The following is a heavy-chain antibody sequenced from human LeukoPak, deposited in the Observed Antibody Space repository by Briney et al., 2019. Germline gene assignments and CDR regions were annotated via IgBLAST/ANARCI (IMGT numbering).Heavy chain of an antibody. CDR3: ARAWIGTTGYPYFEN. CDR1: GFIVSTSY. V-gene: IGHV3-53*05. D-gene: IGHD3-9*01. J-gene: IGHJ4*02. CDR2: IYSAGHT. Sequence: GGSLRLSCAASGFIVSTSYMTWVRQVPGKGLDWVSLIYSAGHTSYADSVKGRFTISKDTSKNTVFLQMSSLRHDDTAVYYCARAWIGTTGYPYFENWGQGTLVTVSS.